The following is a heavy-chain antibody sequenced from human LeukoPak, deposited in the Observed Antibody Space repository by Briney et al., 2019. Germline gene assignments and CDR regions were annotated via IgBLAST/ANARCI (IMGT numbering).Heavy chain of an antibody. D-gene: IGHD6-19*01. J-gene: IGHJ4*02. CDR1: VFTFRSHS. CDR3: ARDALSGWYDFDY. CDR2: ISSSSSYI. V-gene: IGHV3-21*01. Sequence: GGSLRLSCVASVFTFRSHSISCARQAPGKGLEWVSSISSSSSYIYYADSVKGRFTISRDKAKNSLYLQMNSLRAEDTAVYYCARDALSGWYDFDYCGQGTLVTVSS.